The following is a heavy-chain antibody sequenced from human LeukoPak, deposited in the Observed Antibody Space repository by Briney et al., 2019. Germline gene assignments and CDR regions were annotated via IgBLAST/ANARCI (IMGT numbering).Heavy chain of an antibody. V-gene: IGHV4-4*02. CDR3: AREDDFWSGYYRKYGDAQYFDY. J-gene: IGHJ4*02. CDR1: EFTFSSYW. D-gene: IGHD3-3*01. Sequence: GSLRLSCTASEFTFSSYWMSWVRQPPGKGLEWIGEIYYSGSTNYNPSLKSRVTISVDKPKNQFSLELNSVTAADTGVYYCAREDDFWSGYYRKYGDAQYFDYWGQGTLVTVSS. CDR2: IYYSGST.